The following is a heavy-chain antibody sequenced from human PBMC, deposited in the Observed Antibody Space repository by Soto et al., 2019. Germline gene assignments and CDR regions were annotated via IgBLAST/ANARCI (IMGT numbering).Heavy chain of an antibody. CDR3: ARNPEAASWGLDYGSGSLNFGH. CDR2: IWYDGSNE. Sequence: QVQLVESGGGVVQPGRSLRLSCAASGFTFNGYGMHWVRQAPGKGLEWVAEIWYDGSNEYYADSVKGRFTISRDNSKNPLLLEMDSLRGGGKAVFYCARNPEAASWGLDYGSGSLNFGHLGQGTLVTLS. CDR1: GFTFNGYG. D-gene: IGHD3-10*01. V-gene: IGHV3-33*01. J-gene: IGHJ4*02.